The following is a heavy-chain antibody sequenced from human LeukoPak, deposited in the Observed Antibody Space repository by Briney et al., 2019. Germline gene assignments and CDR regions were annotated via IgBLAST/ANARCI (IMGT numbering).Heavy chain of an antibody. V-gene: IGHV4-30-4*01. J-gene: IGHJ4*02. D-gene: IGHD3-3*01. CDR3: ASSRLVLRFLESSSGLFDY. CDR2: IYYSGST. Sequence: TSETLSLTCTVSGGSISSGDYYWSWIRQPPGKGLEWIGYIYYSGSTYYNPSLKSRVTISVDTSKNQFSLKLSSVTAADTAVYYCASSRLVLRFLESSSGLFDYWGQGTLVTVSS. CDR1: GGSISSGDYY.